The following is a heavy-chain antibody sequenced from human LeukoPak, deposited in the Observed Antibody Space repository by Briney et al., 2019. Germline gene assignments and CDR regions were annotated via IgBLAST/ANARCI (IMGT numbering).Heavy chain of an antibody. J-gene: IGHJ4*02. Sequence: PSETLSLTCAVYGGSFSGYYWSWIRQPPGKGLEWIGEINHSGSTNYNPSLKSRVTISVDTSKNQFSLQLNSVTPEDTAVYYCARYPTGWYLDYWGQGTLVTVSS. D-gene: IGHD6-19*01. V-gene: IGHV4-34*01. CDR2: INHSGST. CDR1: GGSFSGYY. CDR3: ARYPTGWYLDY.